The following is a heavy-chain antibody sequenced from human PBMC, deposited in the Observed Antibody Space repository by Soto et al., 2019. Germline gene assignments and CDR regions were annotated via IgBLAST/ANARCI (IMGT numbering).Heavy chain of an antibody. CDR3: ARGPGIAAAAIYYYYGMDV. CDR2: INHSGST. J-gene: IGHJ6*02. D-gene: IGHD6-13*01. Sequence: TSETLSLTCAVYGGSFSGYHWSWIRQPPGKGLEWIGEINHSGSTNYNPSLKSRATISVDTSKNQFSLKLSSVTAADTAVYYCARGPGIAAAAIYYYYGMDVWGQGTTVTVSS. CDR1: GGSFSGYH. V-gene: IGHV4-34*01.